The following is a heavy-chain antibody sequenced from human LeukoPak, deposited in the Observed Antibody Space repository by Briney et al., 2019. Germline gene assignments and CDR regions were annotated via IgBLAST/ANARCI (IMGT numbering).Heavy chain of an antibody. J-gene: IGHJ4*02. CDR1: GFTFSTYG. Sequence: GGSLRLSCAASGFTFSTYGMHWVRQAPGKGLEWVALIWYDGSHKYYADSVKGRFTISRDNSKNTLYLQMNSLRAEDTAVYYCAKDPTYYYGSGSYYDYWGQGTLVTVSS. V-gene: IGHV3-33*06. CDR2: IWYDGSHK. CDR3: AKDPTYYYGSGSYYDY. D-gene: IGHD3-10*01.